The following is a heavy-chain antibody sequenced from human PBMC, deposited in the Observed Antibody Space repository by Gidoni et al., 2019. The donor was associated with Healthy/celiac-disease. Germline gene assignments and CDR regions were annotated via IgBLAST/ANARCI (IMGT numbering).Heavy chain of an antibody. V-gene: IGHV4-34*01. J-gene: IGHJ4*02. Sequence: QVQLQQWGAGLLKPSETLSLTCAVYGGSFSGYYWSWIRPPPGKGLEWIGEINHSGSTNYNPSLKSRVTISVDTSKNQFSLKLSSVTAADTAVYYCARGFVPAAVYDYWGQGTLVTVSS. CDR3: ARGFVPAAVYDY. CDR2: INHSGST. D-gene: IGHD2-2*01. CDR1: GGSFSGYY.